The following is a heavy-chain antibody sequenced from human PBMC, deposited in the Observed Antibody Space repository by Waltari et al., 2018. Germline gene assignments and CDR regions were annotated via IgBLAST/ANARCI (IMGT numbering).Heavy chain of an antibody. Sequence: EVQLVESGGGLVQPGGSLRLLCAASGFTFRNYEMNWVRQAPGKGVEWLSYISSGASTIFYAEAVKGRLTSSRDNAKNSVYLEMNSLRADDTAMYYCARGEGGANEYWGQGTLVTVSS. CDR3: ARGEGGANEY. CDR1: GFTFRNYE. D-gene: IGHD1-26*01. J-gene: IGHJ4*01. CDR2: ISSGASTI. V-gene: IGHV3-48*03.